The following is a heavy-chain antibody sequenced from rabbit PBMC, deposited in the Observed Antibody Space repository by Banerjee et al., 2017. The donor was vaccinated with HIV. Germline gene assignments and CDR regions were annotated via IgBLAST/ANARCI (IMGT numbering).Heavy chain of an antibody. V-gene: IGHV1S40*01. D-gene: IGHD2-1*01. CDR2: IDAGSGGST. CDR1: GFSFNNNYV. CDR3: AREISDADYDYINL. J-gene: IGHJ4*01. Sequence: SGFSFNNNYVMCWVRQAPGKGLEWIACIDAGSGGSTYYASWAKGRFTISKTSSTTVTLQMTSLTAADTATYFCAREISDADYDYINLWGPGTLVTVS.